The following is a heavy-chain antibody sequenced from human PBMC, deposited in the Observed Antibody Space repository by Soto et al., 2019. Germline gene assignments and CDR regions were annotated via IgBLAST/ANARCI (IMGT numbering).Heavy chain of an antibody. CDR2: IWYDGSNK. CDR3: ARGGTRYCSSTSCKFFDY. Sequence: GGPLRLSCAASGFTFSSYGMHWVRQAPGKGLEWVAVIWYDGSNKYYADSVKGRFTISRDNSKNTLYLQMNSLRAEDTAVYYCARGGTRYCSSTSCKFFDYWGQGTLVTVSS. CDR1: GFTFSSYG. D-gene: IGHD2-2*01. V-gene: IGHV3-33*01. J-gene: IGHJ4*02.